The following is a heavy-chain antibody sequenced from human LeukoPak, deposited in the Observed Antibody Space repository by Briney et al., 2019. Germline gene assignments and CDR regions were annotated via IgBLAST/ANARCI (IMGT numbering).Heavy chain of an antibody. CDR1: GGSISSYY. J-gene: IGHJ4*02. Sequence: SETLSLTCTVSGGSISSYYWSWIRQPPGKGLEWIGYIYYNGSTNYNPSLKSRVTISVDTSKNQFSLKLSSVTAADTAVYYCARAPRDTIFGVVTHYFDYWGQGTLVTVSS. D-gene: IGHD3-3*01. CDR2: IYYNGST. V-gene: IGHV4-59*01. CDR3: ARAPRDTIFGVVTHYFDY.